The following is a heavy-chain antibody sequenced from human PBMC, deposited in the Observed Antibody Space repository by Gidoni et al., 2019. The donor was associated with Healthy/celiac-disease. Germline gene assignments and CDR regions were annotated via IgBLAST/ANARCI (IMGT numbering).Heavy chain of an antibody. CDR1: GYSISSGYY. CDR3: ARDPGERVDY. Sequence: PGLVKPSETLSLTCTVSGYSISSGYYWGWIRQPPGKGLEWIGSIYHSGSTYYNPSLKSRVTISVDTSKNQFSLKLSSVTAADTAVDYCARDPGERVDYWGQGTLVTVSS. V-gene: IGHV4-38-2*02. J-gene: IGHJ4*02. CDR2: IYHSGST. D-gene: IGHD3-10*01.